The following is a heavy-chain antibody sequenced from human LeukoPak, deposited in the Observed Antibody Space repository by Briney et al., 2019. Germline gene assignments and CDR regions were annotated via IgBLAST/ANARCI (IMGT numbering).Heavy chain of an antibody. CDR2: ISAYNGNT. J-gene: IGHJ3*02. V-gene: IGHV1-18*01. Sequence: ASVKVSCKASGYTFTNYGISWVRQAPGQGLEWMGWISAYNGNTNYAQKLQGRVTMTTDTSTSTAYMELRSLRSDDTAMYYCARDGDILTGYYLSAFDIWGQGTMVTVSS. D-gene: IGHD3-9*01. CDR3: ARDGDILTGYYLSAFDI. CDR1: GYTFTNYG.